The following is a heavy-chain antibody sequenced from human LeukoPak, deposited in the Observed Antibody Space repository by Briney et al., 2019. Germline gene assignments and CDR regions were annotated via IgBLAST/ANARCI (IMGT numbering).Heavy chain of an antibody. J-gene: IGHJ4*02. CDR3: ARGRAPYYDSSGRYERGDY. Sequence: GASVKVSCKASGYTFTSCDINWVRQATGQGLEWMGWMNPNSGNTGYAQKFQGRVTMTRNTSISTAYMELSSLRSEDTAVYYCARGRAPYYDSSGRYERGDYWGQGTLVTVSS. CDR2: MNPNSGNT. CDR1: GYTFTSCD. D-gene: IGHD3-22*01. V-gene: IGHV1-8*01.